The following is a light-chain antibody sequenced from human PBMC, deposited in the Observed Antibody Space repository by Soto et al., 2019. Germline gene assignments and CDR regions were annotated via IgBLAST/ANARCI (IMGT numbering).Light chain of an antibody. V-gene: IGKV3-20*01. CDR2: GAS. J-gene: IGKJ1*01. CDR3: QQYGSSPRT. CDR1: QSVSSSY. Sequence: EIVLTQSPGTLSLSPGERATLSCRASQSVSSSYLAWYQQKPGQAPRLLIYGASSRATGIPDRFSGSGSGTDFSLTISRLAPEYFAVYYGQQYGSSPRTFGQGTKVDIK.